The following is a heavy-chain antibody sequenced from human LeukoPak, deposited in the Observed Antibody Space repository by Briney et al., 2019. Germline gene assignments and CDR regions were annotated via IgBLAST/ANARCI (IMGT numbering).Heavy chain of an antibody. Sequence: SETLSLTCTVSGASITSNRYYWVWIRQPPGKGLEWIGNSDNSGSPNYNPSLKSRVTISVDTSKNQFSLKLSSVTAADTAVYYCARVDTASDAFDIWGQGTMVTVSS. CDR2: SDNSGSP. D-gene: IGHD5-18*01. J-gene: IGHJ3*02. CDR3: ARVDTASDAFDI. V-gene: IGHV4-39*07. CDR1: GASITSNRYY.